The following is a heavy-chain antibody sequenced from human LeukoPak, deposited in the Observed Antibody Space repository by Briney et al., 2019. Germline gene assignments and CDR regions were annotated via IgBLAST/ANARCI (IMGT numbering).Heavy chain of an antibody. J-gene: IGHJ4*02. Sequence: ASVKVSCKASGYTLTTYDINWMRQATGQGLEWMGWMNPNSANTGYAQKFQGRVTITRNTSISTAYMELNSLRSDDTAVYYCARARLVRGPVTPLYYFDYWGQGVLVTVSS. CDR1: GYTLTTYD. D-gene: IGHD2-8*02. CDR2: MNPNSANT. CDR3: ARARLVRGPVTPLYYFDY. V-gene: IGHV1-8*01.